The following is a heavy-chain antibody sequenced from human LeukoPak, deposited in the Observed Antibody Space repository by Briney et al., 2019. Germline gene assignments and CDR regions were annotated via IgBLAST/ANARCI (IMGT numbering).Heavy chain of an antibody. D-gene: IGHD1-26*01. V-gene: IGHV1-2*02. Sequence: ASVKVSCKSSGYTFTGYYLHWVRQAPGQGLDWMGWINPNSGGTTYAQNFKGRVTMTWDTSISTAYMELSRLRSDDTAVYYCAREWELLRKYLYHWGQGTLVTVSS. CDR3: AREWELLRKYLYH. J-gene: IGHJ1*01. CDR2: INPNSGGT. CDR1: GYTFTGYY.